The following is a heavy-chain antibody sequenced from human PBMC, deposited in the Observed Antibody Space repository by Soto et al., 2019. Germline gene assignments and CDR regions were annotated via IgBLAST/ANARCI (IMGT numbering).Heavy chain of an antibody. J-gene: IGHJ6*02. D-gene: IGHD2-21*02. Sequence: EVQLVQSGAEVKKPGESLKISCKGSGYSFTSYWIGWVRQMHGKGLEWIGISYPGDSDTRYSPSFQGQVTISAVKSISTAYLQWSSLKASDTAMYYCARTDCGGDCYYGWRGGMDVWGQGTTGTVSS. CDR1: GYSFTSYW. CDR2: SYPGDSDT. CDR3: ARTDCGGDCYYGWRGGMDV. V-gene: IGHV5-51*03.